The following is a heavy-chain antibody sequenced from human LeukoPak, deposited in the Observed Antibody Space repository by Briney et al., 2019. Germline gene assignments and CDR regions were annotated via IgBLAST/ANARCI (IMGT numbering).Heavy chain of an antibody. J-gene: IGHJ4*02. D-gene: IGHD3-10*01. Sequence: PSETLSLTCTVSGGSISSYYWSWIRQPPGKGLEWIGYIYYSGSTNYNPSLKSRVTISVDTSKNQFSLKLSSVAAADTAVYYCARDLMEIDYWGQGTLVTVSS. CDR3: ARDLMEIDY. CDR2: IYYSGST. V-gene: IGHV4-59*01. CDR1: GGSISSYY.